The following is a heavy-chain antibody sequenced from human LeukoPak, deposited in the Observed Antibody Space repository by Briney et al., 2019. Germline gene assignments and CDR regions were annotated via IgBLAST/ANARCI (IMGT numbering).Heavy chain of an antibody. Sequence: SETLSLTCTVSGGSISSGGYYWSWIRQHPGKGLEWIGYIYYSGSTYYNPSLKSRVTISVDTSKNQFSLKLSSVTAADTAVYYCASRGMGATQTDYWGQGTLVTVSS. D-gene: IGHD1-26*01. CDR2: IYYSGST. CDR3: ASRGMGATQTDY. J-gene: IGHJ4*02. V-gene: IGHV4-31*03. CDR1: GGSISSGGYY.